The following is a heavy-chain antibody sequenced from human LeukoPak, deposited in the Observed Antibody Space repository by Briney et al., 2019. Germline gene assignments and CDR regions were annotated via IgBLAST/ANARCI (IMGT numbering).Heavy chain of an antibody. CDR3: AKDHYWSIDY. D-gene: IGHD3-3*01. CDR1: GFDFSSNW. J-gene: IGHJ4*02. Sequence: GGSLRLSCAASGFDFSSNWMHWVRHAPGQGLVWVSRIKGDGISTNYADSVKGRFTISRDIAKNTLNLQMNRLRAEDTGVYYCAKDHYWSIDYWGRGTLVTVSS. CDR2: IKGDGIST. V-gene: IGHV3-74*01.